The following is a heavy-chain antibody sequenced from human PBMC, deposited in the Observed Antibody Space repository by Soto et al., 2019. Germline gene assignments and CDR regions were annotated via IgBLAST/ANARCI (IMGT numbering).Heavy chain of an antibody. Sequence: QVQVVQSGAEVKRPGSSVNVSCKASGGYFNNRQTLNSYPISWVRQAPGQGLEWMGGIIPLFGTTNYAQRFQGRVTITADKSTSTTYRELNNVTSDDTAVYYCAKSWVGEIYYYYYAMDVWGQGTTVTVSS. V-gene: IGHV1-69*06. D-gene: IGHD1-26*01. CDR3: AKSWVGEIYYYYYAMDV. CDR2: IIPLFGTT. J-gene: IGHJ6*02. CDR1: GGYFNNRQTLNSYP.